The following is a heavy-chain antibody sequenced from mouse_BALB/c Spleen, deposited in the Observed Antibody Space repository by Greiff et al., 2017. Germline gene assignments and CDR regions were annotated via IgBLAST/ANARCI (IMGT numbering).Heavy chain of an antibody. CDR1: GYTFADYN. V-gene: IGHV1S29*02. CDR2: IYPYNGGT. CDR3: ASWYGYEYFDV. Sequence: EVKLVESGPELVKPGASVKISCKASGYTFADYNMHWVKQSHGKSLEWIGYIYPYNGGTGYNQKFKSKATLTVDNSSSTAYMELRSLTSEDSAVYYCASWYGYEYFDVWGAGTTVTVSS. D-gene: IGHD1-2*01. J-gene: IGHJ1*01.